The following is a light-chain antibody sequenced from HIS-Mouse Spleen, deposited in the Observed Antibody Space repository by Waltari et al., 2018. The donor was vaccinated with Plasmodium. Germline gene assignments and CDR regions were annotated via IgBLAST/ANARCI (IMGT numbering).Light chain of an antibody. CDR2: LGS. Sequence: DIVMTQSPLSLPVTPGEPASISCRSSQSLLHSNGYNYLAWYLQQPGQSRQLLIYLGSIRASGVSEMFSGSGSGTEFAMKISSGEADDGGVYYCMQELQTPTLGQGTKVEIK. CDR3: MQELQTPT. CDR1: QSLLHSNGYNY. V-gene: IGKV2-28*01. J-gene: IGKJ1*01.